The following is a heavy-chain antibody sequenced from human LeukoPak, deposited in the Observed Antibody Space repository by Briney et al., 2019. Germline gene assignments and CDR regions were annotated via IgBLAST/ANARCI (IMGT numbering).Heavy chain of an antibody. CDR2: FDVAETDT. V-gene: IGHV1-24*01. Sequence: ASVKVSCKVSGYTLSELSMHWVRQSPGKGLEWMGGFDVAETDTIYAQKFQGRVTMTEDTSTDTAYMELNGLSSEDTAVYYCSSSGVEEWQGLHFWGQGTLVTVSS. CDR3: SSSGVEEWQGLHF. D-gene: IGHD3-3*01. J-gene: IGHJ4*02. CDR1: GYTLSELS.